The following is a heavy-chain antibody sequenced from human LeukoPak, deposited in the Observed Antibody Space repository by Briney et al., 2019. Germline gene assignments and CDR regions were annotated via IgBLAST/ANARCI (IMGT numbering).Heavy chain of an antibody. Sequence: ASVKVSCKVSGYTLTELSMHWVRQAPGKGLEWMGGFDPEDGETIYAQKFQGRVTMTEDTSTDTAYMELSSLRSEDTAVYYCATDSSGYYYGSGSYDYWGQGTLVTVSS. V-gene: IGHV1-24*01. CDR3: ATDSSGYYYGSGSYDY. CDR1: GYTLTELS. D-gene: IGHD3-10*01. CDR2: FDPEDGET. J-gene: IGHJ4*02.